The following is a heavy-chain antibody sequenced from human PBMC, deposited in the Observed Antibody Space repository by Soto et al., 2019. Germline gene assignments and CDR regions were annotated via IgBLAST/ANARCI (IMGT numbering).Heavy chain of an antibody. D-gene: IGHD1-1*01. CDR2: ISAYKGNT. CDR1: GYIFTNYG. J-gene: IGHJ4*02. Sequence: ASVKVSCKASGYIFTNYGISWVRQAPGQGLEWMGWISAYKGNTNYAQKFQGRVTLTTDTSTSTASMELRSLRSDDTAVYYCARDLNRVFDEDFRGTPAYWGQGPWSPSPQ. V-gene: IGHV1-18*01. CDR3: ARDLNRVFDEDFRGTPAY.